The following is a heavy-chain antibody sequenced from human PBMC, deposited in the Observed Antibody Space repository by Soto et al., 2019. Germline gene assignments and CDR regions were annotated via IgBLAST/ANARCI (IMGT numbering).Heavy chain of an antibody. CDR3: ARDRGSDDPIDY. Sequence: QVQLVESGGGVVQPGRSLRLSCGASGFTLSSYGMHWVRQASGKGLEWVAVIWHDGSNKYYADSMKGRFTISRDNSKNTLYLQMNNLRVEDTAVYYCARDRGSDDPIDYWGQGTLVTVSS. D-gene: IGHD2-21*01. J-gene: IGHJ4*02. V-gene: IGHV3-33*01. CDR1: GFTLSSYG. CDR2: IWHDGSNK.